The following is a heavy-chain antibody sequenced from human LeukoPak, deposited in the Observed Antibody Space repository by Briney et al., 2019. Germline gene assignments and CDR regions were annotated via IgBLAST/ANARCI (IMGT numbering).Heavy chain of an antibody. D-gene: IGHD3-10*01. J-gene: IGHJ4*02. Sequence: GGSLRLSCAASGFTVSRNYMSWVRQAPGKGLEWVSLIYSGGSTYYADSVKGRFTISRDNSKNTLYLQMNSLRAEDTAVYYCARDLEVRGEFDYWGQGTLVTVSS. CDR2: IYSGGST. CDR3: ARDLEVRGEFDY. CDR1: GFTVSRNY. V-gene: IGHV3-66*01.